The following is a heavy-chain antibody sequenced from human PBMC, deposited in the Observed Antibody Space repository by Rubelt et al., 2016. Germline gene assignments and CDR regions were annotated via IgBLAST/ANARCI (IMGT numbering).Heavy chain of an antibody. CDR3: ARLGPKWIQQRPVDY. J-gene: IGHJ4*02. CDR1: GGSFSGYY. Sequence: QVQLQQGGAGLLKPSETLSLTCAVYGGSFSGYYWSWIRQPPGKGLEWIGEINLGGSSNYNPSLKTRVTISVDTSENQFSLTVNSVPAANTARYYCARLGPKWIQQRPVDYWGQGSLVIVSS. V-gene: IGHV4-34*02. D-gene: IGHD5-18*01. CDR2: INLGGSS.